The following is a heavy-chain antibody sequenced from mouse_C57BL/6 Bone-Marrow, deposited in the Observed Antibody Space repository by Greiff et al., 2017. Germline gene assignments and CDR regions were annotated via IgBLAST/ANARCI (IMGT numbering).Heavy chain of an antibody. Sequence: VQLQQSVAELVRPGASVKLSCTASGFNIKNTYMHWVQQRPEQGLAWIGRIDPANGNTKYAPKFQGKATITADTSSNTAYLQLRRLTSEDTAIDYCARRFNTKVEGYFDVWGTGTTVTVSS. CDR3: ARRFNTKVEGYFDV. D-gene: IGHD1-1*01. V-gene: IGHV14-3*01. CDR1: GFNIKNTY. J-gene: IGHJ1*03. CDR2: IDPANGNT.